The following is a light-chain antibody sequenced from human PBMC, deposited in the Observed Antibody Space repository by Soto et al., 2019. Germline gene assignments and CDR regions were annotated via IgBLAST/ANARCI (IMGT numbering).Light chain of an antibody. Sequence: IVLTQSPASLSVSPGEXATLSCRASQDISTYLAWYQQKPGQAPRLIIYDTFNRVSGVPDRITGSGSGTVFTLTVSNVAPDDSAIYYCQQSSTWPLTFGGGTKVDIK. CDR3: QQSSTWPLT. CDR1: QDISTY. V-gene: IGKV3-11*01. CDR2: DTF. J-gene: IGKJ4*01.